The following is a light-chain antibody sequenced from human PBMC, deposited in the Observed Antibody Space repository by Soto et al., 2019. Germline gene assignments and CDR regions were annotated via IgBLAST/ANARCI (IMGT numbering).Light chain of an antibody. V-gene: IGLV2-14*03. Sequence: QSVLTQPGSVSGSPGQPITISCTGTSSDVDGYNYVSWYQHHPGKAPKLIIYDVTNRPSGVSNPFSGSKSGNTASLTISGLQPEDESDYYCSSYTTSNTRQIVFGTGTKVTVL. CDR2: DVT. CDR1: SSDVDGYNY. J-gene: IGLJ1*01. CDR3: SSYTTSNTRQIV.